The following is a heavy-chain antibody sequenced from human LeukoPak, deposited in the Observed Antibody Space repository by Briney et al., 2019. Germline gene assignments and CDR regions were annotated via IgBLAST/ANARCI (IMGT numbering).Heavy chain of an antibody. Sequence: ASVKVSCKASGNSFTGYYMHWVRQAPGQGLEWMGWINPNSGGTNYAQKFQGRVTMTRDTSISTAYMELSRLRSDDTAVYYCARGRAAAGSFYYYYYYMDVWGKGTTVTVSS. J-gene: IGHJ6*03. CDR2: INPNSGGT. CDR3: ARGRAAAGSFYYYYYYMDV. V-gene: IGHV1-2*02. CDR1: GNSFTGYY. D-gene: IGHD6-13*01.